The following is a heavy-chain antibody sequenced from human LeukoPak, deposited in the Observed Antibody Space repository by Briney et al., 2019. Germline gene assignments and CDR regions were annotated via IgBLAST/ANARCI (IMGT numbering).Heavy chain of an antibody. V-gene: IGHV4-4*02. CDR3: ARENGGSYGVDY. CDR2: VYHRGST. J-gene: IGHJ4*02. CDR1: GGSISSSNW. Sequence: PSETLSLTCTVSGGSISSSNWWTWVRQPPGKGLEWIGEVYHRGSTNYNPSLKSRVSISVDKSKNQFSLNLKSVTAADTAVYYCARENGGSYGVDYWGQGTLVTVSS. D-gene: IGHD1-26*01.